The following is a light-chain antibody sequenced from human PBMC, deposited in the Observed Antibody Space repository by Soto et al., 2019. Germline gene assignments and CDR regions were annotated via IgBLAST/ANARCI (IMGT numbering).Light chain of an antibody. CDR3: KQYDKWPPRK. CDR2: GVY. CDR1: QSVSSN. J-gene: IGKJ1*01. Sequence: EIVMTQSPTILAVSPGERATLSCRASQSVSSNLAWYQQKPGQPPRLVMYGVYTRAPGTPARFSGSGSGKELTLTIRRLQSEDSAVYYCKQYDKWPPRKFGQGTQVEIK. V-gene: IGKV3D-15*01.